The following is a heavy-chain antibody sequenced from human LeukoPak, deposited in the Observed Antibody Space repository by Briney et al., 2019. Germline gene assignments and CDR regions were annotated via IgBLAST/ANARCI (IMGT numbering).Heavy chain of an antibody. CDR1: GFTFSDYY. D-gene: IGHD6-6*01. V-gene: IGHV3-11*01. J-gene: IGHJ4*02. Sequence: PGGSLRLSCAASGFTFSDYYMSWIRQAPGKGLEWVSCISSSGSTIYYADSVKGRFTISRDNAKNSLYLQMNSLRAEDTAVYYCARDKGAARPVVFDYWGQGTLVTVSS. CDR2: ISSSGSTI. CDR3: ARDKGAARPVVFDY.